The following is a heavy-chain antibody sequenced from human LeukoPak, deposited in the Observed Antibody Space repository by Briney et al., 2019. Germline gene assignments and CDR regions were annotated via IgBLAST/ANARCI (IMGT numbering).Heavy chain of an antibody. D-gene: IGHD1-26*01. CDR3: AKPTSGSYPYWFFDL. V-gene: IGHV3-23*01. CDR1: GFTFSSYA. CDR2: IRGSGGST. J-gene: IGHJ2*01. Sequence: PGGSLRLSCAASGFTFSSYAMSWVRQAPGKGLEWVSAIRGSGGSTYYADSVKGRFTISGDNSKNTLFLQMNSLRAEDTAVYYCAKPTSGSYPYWFFDLWGRGTLVTVSS.